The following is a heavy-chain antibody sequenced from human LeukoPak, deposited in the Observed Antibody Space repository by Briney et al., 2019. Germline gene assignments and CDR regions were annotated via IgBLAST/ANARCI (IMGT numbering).Heavy chain of an antibody. CDR2: IYYSGST. V-gene: IGHV4-59*02. CDR3: ARDSSRRTYFDY. Sequence: SETLSLTCTVSGGSVSSYYWSWIRQPPGKGLEWIWYIYYSGSTNYNPSLKSRVTISVDTSKNQFSLKLSSVTAADTAVYYCARDSSRRTYFDYWGQGTLVTVSS. CDR1: GGSVSSYY. J-gene: IGHJ4*02. D-gene: IGHD6-13*01.